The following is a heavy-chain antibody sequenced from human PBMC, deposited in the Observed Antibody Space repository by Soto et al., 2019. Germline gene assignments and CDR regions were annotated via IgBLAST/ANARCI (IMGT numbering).Heavy chain of an antibody. CDR3: ARDGSLDDYIWGPFDY. CDR1: GFTFSSYG. V-gene: IGHV3-33*01. J-gene: IGHJ4*02. D-gene: IGHD3-16*01. Sequence: GESLRLSCAASGFTFSSYGMHWVRQAPGKGLEWVAVIWYDGSNKYYADSVKGRFTISRDNSKNTLYLQMNSLRAEDTAVYYCARDGSLDDYIWGPFDYWGQGTLVTVSS. CDR2: IWYDGSNK.